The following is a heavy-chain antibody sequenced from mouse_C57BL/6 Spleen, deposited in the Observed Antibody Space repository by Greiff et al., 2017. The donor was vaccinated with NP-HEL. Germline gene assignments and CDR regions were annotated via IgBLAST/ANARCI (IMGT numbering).Heavy chain of an antibody. J-gene: IGHJ2*01. Sequence: EVHLVESGGDLVKPGGSLKLSCAASGFTFSSYGMSWVRQTPDKRLEWVATISSGGSYTYYPDSVKGRFTISRDNAKNTLYLQMSSLKSEDTAMYYCARQGYDGYYGYFDYWGQGTTLTVSS. CDR1: GFTFSSYG. V-gene: IGHV5-6*01. D-gene: IGHD2-3*01. CDR2: ISSGGSYT. CDR3: ARQGYDGYYGYFDY.